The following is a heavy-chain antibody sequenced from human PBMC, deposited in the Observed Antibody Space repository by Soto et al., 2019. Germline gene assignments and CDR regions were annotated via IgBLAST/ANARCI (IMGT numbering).Heavy chain of an antibody. V-gene: IGHV3-53*01. D-gene: IGHD2-15*01. CDR3: AREYSPGDAFDI. CDR1: GFTVSSNY. Sequence: GGSLRLSCAASGFTVSSNYMSWVRQTPGKGLEWVSIIYSGGSTYYADSVKGRFTISRDNSKNTLYLQMNSLRAEDTAVYYCAREYSPGDAFDIWGQGTMVTVSS. CDR2: IYSGGST. J-gene: IGHJ3*02.